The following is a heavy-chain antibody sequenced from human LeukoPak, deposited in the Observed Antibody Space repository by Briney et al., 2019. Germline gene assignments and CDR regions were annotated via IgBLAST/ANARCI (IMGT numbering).Heavy chain of an antibody. D-gene: IGHD3-10*01. V-gene: IGHV1-8*01. CDR3: ARGGWFGELFRDY. CDR1: RYTFTSYD. J-gene: IGHJ4*02. Sequence: ASVKVSCKTSRYTFTSYDIYWVRQATGQGLEWMGWMNPNTGDTGYAQKFQGRVTMTRNTSISTAYMELSSLRSEDTAVYYCARGGWFGELFRDYWGQGTLVTVSS. CDR2: MNPNTGDT.